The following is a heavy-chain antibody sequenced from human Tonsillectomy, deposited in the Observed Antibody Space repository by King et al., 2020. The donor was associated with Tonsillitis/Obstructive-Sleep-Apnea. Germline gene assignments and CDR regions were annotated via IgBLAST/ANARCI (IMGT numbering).Heavy chain of an antibody. CDR1: GFTFSDYY. D-gene: IGHD3-3*01. J-gene: IGHJ4*02. CDR3: ARVRITIFGVVDY. Sequence: VQLVESGGGLVKPGGSLRLSCAASGFTFSDYYMSWIRQAPGQGLEWVSYISSSSSYTNYADSVKGRFTISRDNAKNSLYLQMNSLRAEDTAVYYCARVRITIFGVVDYWGQGTLVTVSS. V-gene: IGHV3-11*05. CDR2: ISSSSSYT.